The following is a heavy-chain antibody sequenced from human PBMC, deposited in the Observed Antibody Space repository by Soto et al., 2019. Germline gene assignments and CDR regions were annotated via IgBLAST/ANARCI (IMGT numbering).Heavy chain of an antibody. CDR1: GFTFSNAW. D-gene: IGHD6-13*01. V-gene: IGHV3-15*01. J-gene: IGHJ6*03. CDR3: TTGYSSSWFDYYYYYMVV. Sequence: GGSLRLSCAASGFTFSNAWMSWVRQAPGKGLEWVGRIKSKTDGGTTDYAAPVKGRFTISRDDSKNTLYLQMNSLKTEDTAVYYCTTGYSSSWFDYYYYYMVVWGKGTTVTVSS. CDR2: IKSKTDGGTT.